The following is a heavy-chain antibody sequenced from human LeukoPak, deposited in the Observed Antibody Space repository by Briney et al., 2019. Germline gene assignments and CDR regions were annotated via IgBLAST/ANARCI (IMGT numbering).Heavy chain of an antibody. Sequence: ASVTVSCKASGYTFTSYYMHWVRQAPGQGLEWMGWISAYNGNTNYAQKLQGRVTMTTDTSTSTAYMELRSLRSDDTAVYYCARETLPGIAVAGTYGMDVWGQGTTVTVSS. CDR3: ARETLPGIAVAGTYGMDV. D-gene: IGHD6-19*01. CDR1: GYTFTSYY. J-gene: IGHJ6*02. CDR2: ISAYNGNT. V-gene: IGHV1-18*04.